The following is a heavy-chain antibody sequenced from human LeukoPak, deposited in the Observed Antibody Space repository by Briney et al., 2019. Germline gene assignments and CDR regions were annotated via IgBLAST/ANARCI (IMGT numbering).Heavy chain of an antibody. CDR2: ISSSSSYI. CDR3: ARVSRDYDSSGTRDDY. Sequence: GGSLRLSCAASGFTFSSYSMNWVRQAPGKGLEWVSSISSSSSYINYADSVKGRFTISRDNAKNSLYLQMNSLRAEDTAVYYCARVSRDYDSSGTRDDYWGQGTLVTVSS. J-gene: IGHJ4*02. D-gene: IGHD3-22*01. V-gene: IGHV3-21*01. CDR1: GFTFSSYS.